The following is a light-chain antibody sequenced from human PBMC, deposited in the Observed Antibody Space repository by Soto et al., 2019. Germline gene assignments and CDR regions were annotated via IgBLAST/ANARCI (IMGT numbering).Light chain of an antibody. V-gene: IGKV3-11*01. CDR3: QQRSNWPPEIT. CDR2: DTS. J-gene: IGKJ5*01. Sequence: EIVLTQSPATLSFFPGERATLSCRASQSVSIYLDRYQQKPGQPPRLLIYDTSHRATGIPARVSGSGSGTGFTLTISSLEPEDFAVYYCQQRSNWPPEITFGQGTRL. CDR1: QSVSIY.